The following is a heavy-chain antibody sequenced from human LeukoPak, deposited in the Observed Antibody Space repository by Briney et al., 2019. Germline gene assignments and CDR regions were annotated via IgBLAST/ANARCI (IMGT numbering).Heavy chain of an antibody. D-gene: IGHD2-2*01. Sequence: ASVKVSCKASGYTFTSYYMRWVRQAPGQGLEWMGIINPSGGSTSYAQKFQGRVTMTRDTSTSTVYMELSSLRSEDTAVYYCARERLVGFIVVVPAAMLMDVWGQGTTVTVSS. V-gene: IGHV1-46*01. CDR3: ARERLVGFIVVVPAAMLMDV. CDR2: INPSGGST. J-gene: IGHJ6*02. CDR1: GYTFTSYY.